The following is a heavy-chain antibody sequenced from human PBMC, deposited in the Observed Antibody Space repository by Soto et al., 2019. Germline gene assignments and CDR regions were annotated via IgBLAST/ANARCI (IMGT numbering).Heavy chain of an antibody. D-gene: IGHD6-13*01. CDR2: IKSKTDGGTT. CDR1: GFTFAHYA. CDR3: TTDHGYSSSWYFDY. Sequence: PGGSLRLSRTASGFTFAHYAMSWVRQATATGLEWVGRIKSKTDGGTTDYAAPVTGRFTISRDDSKNTLYLQMSSLKTEDTAVYYCTTDHGYSSSWYFDYWGQGTLVTVSS. V-gene: IGHV3-15*01. J-gene: IGHJ4*02.